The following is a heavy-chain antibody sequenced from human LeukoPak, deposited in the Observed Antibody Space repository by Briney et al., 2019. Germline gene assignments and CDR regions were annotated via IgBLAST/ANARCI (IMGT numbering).Heavy chain of an antibody. J-gene: IGHJ1*01. CDR1: GFTFSNYA. CDR2: ISFDGSKK. CDR3: ARDKTEVVVAATPGYFQH. Sequence: GGSLRLSCAASGFTFSNYAMHWVRQAPGKGLEWVAVISFDGSKKYYADSVKGQFTISRDNSKNTLYLQMNSLRAEDTAVYYCARDKTEVVVAATPGYFQHWGQGTLVTVSS. D-gene: IGHD2-15*01. V-gene: IGHV3-30*04.